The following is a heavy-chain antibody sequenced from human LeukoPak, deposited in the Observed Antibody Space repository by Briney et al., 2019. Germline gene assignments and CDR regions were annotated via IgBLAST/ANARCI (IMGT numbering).Heavy chain of an antibody. Sequence: ASVKVSCKASGYTFTGYYMHWVRQAPGEGLEWMGWINPNSGGTNYAQKFQGRVTMTRDTSISTAYMELSRLRSDDTAVYYCARDRGVEYSSAFAYWGQGTLVTVSS. V-gene: IGHV1-2*02. CDR3: ARDRGVEYSSAFAY. CDR1: GYTFTGYY. J-gene: IGHJ4*02. D-gene: IGHD6-6*01. CDR2: INPNSGGT.